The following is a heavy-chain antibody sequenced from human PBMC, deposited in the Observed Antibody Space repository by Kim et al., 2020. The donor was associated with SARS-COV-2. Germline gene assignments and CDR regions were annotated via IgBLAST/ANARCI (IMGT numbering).Heavy chain of an antibody. J-gene: IGHJ6*01. CDR1: GGSLSSSSYY. V-gene: IGHV4-39*01. D-gene: IGHD6-19*01. CDR2: AYYIENT. Sequence: SETLSLTCTVSGGSLSSSSYYWGWIRPPPGKGLEWIGTAYYIENTYYNPSLKSRATISVDTSKNQFSLKPGPVTAADTAVYYCARHHRHSRGRYPASYY. CDR3: ARHHRHSRGRYPASYY.